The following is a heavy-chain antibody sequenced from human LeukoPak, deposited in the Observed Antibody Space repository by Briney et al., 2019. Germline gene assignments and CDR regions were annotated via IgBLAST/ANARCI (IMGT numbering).Heavy chain of an antibody. CDR3: ARARIVGATGWFDP. V-gene: IGHV3-30-3*01. J-gene: IGHJ5*02. Sequence: GRSLRLSCAASGFTFSSYAMHWVRQAPGKGLEWVVVISYDGSNKYYADSVKGRFTISRDNSKNTLYLQMNSLRAEDTAVYYCARARIVGATGWFDPWGQGTLVTVSS. CDR1: GFTFSSYA. CDR2: ISYDGSNK. D-gene: IGHD1-26*01.